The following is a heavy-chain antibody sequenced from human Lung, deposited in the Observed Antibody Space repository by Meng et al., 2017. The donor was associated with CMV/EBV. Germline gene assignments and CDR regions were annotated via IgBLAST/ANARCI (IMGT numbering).Heavy chain of an antibody. CDR1: GGTFSSYA. J-gene: IGHJ6*02. D-gene: IGHD2-2*01. V-gene: IGHV1-69*05. CDR2: IIPIFGTA. CDR3: ARMDCSSTSCLRDYYYYGMDV. Sequence: SXXVSXKASGGTFSSYAISWVRQAPGQGLEWMGGIIPIFGTANYVQKFQGRVTITTDESTSTAYMELSSLRSEDSAVYYCARMDCSSTSCLRDYYYYGMDVWXQGTXVTVSS.